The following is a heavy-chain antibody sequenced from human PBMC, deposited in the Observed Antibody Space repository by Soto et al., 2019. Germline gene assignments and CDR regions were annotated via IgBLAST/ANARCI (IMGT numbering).Heavy chain of an antibody. CDR2: VSGYSGHS. D-gene: IGHD6-6*01. Sequence: QVHLVQSGAEVKKPGASVKVSCKASNETLTTYGISWVRQAPGQGLEWMGWVSGYSGHSSSAQEFQDRVIMTTDTSTNTAYMELRSLTSDDSAVYFCARDCSSSGYYYGMDVWGQGTTVTVSS. J-gene: IGHJ6*02. CDR1: NETLTTYG. V-gene: IGHV1-18*01. CDR3: ARDCSSSGYYYGMDV.